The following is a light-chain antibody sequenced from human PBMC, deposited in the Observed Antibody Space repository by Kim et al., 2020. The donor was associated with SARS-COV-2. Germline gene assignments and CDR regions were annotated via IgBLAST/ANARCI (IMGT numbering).Light chain of an antibody. CDR1: QDINRF. V-gene: IGKV1-17*03. CDR3: LQHKSYPYS. Sequence: DIQMTQSPSAMSASVGDRVTITCRASQDINRFLAWFQQKPGKVPKRLIYHASTLQSGVPSRFSGSGSGTEFSLTISSLQPEDFATYYCLQHKSYPYSFGQGTQLAI. CDR2: HAS. J-gene: IGKJ2*03.